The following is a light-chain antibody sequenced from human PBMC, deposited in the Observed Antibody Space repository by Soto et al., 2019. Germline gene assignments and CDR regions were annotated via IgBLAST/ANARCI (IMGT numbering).Light chain of an antibody. V-gene: IGLV1-47*01. CDR3: AAWDDSLSGYV. J-gene: IGLJ1*01. CDR1: SSNIGSNY. CDR2: RNN. Sequence: SVLPQPPSASVTPGQRVTISCSGSSSNIGSNYVYWYQQLPGTAPKLLIYRNNQRPSGVPDRFSGSKSCTSASLAISGLRSEDEADYYCAAWDDSLSGYVFGTGTKVTVL.